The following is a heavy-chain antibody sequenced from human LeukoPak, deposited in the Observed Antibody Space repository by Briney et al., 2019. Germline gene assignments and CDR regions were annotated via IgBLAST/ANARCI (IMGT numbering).Heavy chain of an antibody. Sequence: SQTLSLTCIISGDSVSSTSAAWHWIRQSPSRGLEWLGRTLYRSTWYNNYAVSVESRITINPDTSKNQFSLQLNSVTPEDTAVYYCARGVAASGFDFWGQGTLVTVSS. CDR1: GDSVSSTSAA. D-gene: IGHD6-13*01. V-gene: IGHV6-1*01. J-gene: IGHJ4*02. CDR2: TLYRSTWYN. CDR3: ARGVAASGFDF.